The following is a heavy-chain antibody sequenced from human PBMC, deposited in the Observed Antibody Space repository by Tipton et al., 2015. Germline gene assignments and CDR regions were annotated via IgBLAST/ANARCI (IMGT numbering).Heavy chain of an antibody. D-gene: IGHD3-22*01. V-gene: IGHV4-59*01. CDR2: IYSSATT. J-gene: IGHJ4*02. CDR3: ARGYYSRPSDY. Sequence: TLSLTCTVSGGSISSYYWNWIRQSPGKGLEWIGYIYSSATTSYSSALRSRVTISVDTSKNQFSLKLSSVTAADTAVYYCARGYYSRPSDYWGQGTLVTVSS. CDR1: GGSISSYY.